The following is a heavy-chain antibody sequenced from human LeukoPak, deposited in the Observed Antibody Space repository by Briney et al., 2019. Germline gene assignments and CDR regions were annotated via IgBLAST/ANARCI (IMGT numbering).Heavy chain of an antibody. CDR1: GGSFSGYY. CDR2: INHSGST. Sequence: SETLSLTCAVYGGSFSGYYWSWIRQPPGKGLEWIGEINHSGSTNYNPSLKSRVTISVDTSKNQFSLKLSSVTAADTAVYYCARGFLGAARPYDYWGQGTLVTVSS. CDR3: ARGFLGAARPYDY. D-gene: IGHD6-6*01. V-gene: IGHV4-34*01. J-gene: IGHJ4*02.